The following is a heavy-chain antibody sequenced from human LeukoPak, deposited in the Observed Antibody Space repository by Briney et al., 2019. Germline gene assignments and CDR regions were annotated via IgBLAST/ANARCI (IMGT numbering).Heavy chain of an antibody. J-gene: IGHJ4*02. CDR3: ARGAYYYDSSGYYPLHFDY. CDR2: INPSGGST. D-gene: IGHD3-22*01. CDR1: GYTFTSYY. Sequence: ASVKVSCRASGYTFTSYYMHWVRQAPGQGLEWMGIINPSGGSTSYAQKFQGRVTMTRDTSTSTVYMELSSLRSEDTAVYYCARGAYYYDSSGYYPLHFDYWGQGNLVTVSS. V-gene: IGHV1-46*01.